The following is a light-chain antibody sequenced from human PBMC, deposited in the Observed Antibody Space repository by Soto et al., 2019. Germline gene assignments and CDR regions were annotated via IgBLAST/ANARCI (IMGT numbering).Light chain of an antibody. CDR2: GAS. Sequence: EIVLTHSPATLSLSPVERATLSCRASQSVNSNLAWYQQKPGQAPRLLIYGASTRATGIPARFSGSGSGTEFTLAISSLQSEDFAVYYCQQYNNWPPWTFGQGTKVDI. CDR1: QSVNSN. CDR3: QQYNNWPPWT. V-gene: IGKV3-15*01. J-gene: IGKJ1*01.